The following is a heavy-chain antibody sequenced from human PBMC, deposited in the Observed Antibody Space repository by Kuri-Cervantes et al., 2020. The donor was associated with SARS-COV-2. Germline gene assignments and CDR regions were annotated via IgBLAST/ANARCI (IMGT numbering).Heavy chain of an antibody. J-gene: IGHJ4*02. CDR2: ISGSGGST. Sequence: GGSLRLSCAASGFTFSSYAMSWVRQAPGKGLEWVSAISGSGGSTYYADSVKGRFTISRDNSKNTLYLQMNSLRAEATAVYYCAKTHSRDTAMVSFDYWGQGTLVTVSS. D-gene: IGHD5-18*01. CDR3: AKTHSRDTAMVSFDY. V-gene: IGHV3-23*01. CDR1: GFTFSSYA.